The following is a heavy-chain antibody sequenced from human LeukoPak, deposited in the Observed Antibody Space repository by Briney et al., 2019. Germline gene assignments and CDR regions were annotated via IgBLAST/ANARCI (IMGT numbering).Heavy chain of an antibody. D-gene: IGHD3-22*01. CDR3: ARGGGYPYYYDSSGMGAFDI. V-gene: IGHV4-34*01. CDR1: GGSFSGYY. CDR2: INHSGST. Sequence: PSETLSLTCAVYGGSFSGYYWSWIRQPPGKGLEWIGEINHSGSTNYNPSLKSRVTISVDTSKNQFSLKLSSVTAADTAVYYCARGGGYPYYYDSSGMGAFDIWGQGTMVTVSS. J-gene: IGHJ3*02.